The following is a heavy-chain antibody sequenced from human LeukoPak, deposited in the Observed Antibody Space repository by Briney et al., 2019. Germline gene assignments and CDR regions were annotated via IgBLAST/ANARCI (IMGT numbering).Heavy chain of an antibody. CDR2: IIPIFGTA. CDR3: ARGSIAVAGTDGGGYYYYYMDA. J-gene: IGHJ6*03. D-gene: IGHD6-19*01. CDR1: GGTFSSYA. V-gene: IGHV1-69*13. Sequence: ASVKVSCKASGGTFSSYAISWVRQAPGQGLEWIGGIIPIFGTANYAQKFQGRVTITADESRSTAYMELSSLRSEDTAVYYCARGSIAVAGTDGGGYYYYYMDAWGKGTTVTVSS.